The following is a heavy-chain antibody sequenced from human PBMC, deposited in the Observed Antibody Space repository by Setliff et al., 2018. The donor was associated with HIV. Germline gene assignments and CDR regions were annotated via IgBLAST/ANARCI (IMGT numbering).Heavy chain of an antibody. CDR2: ISPDIGDT. J-gene: IGHJ5*02. CDR3: ARGADHFDTSGYYSFFDP. V-gene: IGHV1-2*06. Sequence: ASVKVSCKASGYTFTDYAIHWVRQAPGQRLEWMGRISPDIGDTNYAQMFHGRVTMTRDTSISTAYMELSSLKSDDTAVYYCARGADHFDTSGYYSFFDPWGQGTLVTVSS. D-gene: IGHD3-22*01. CDR1: GYTFTDYA.